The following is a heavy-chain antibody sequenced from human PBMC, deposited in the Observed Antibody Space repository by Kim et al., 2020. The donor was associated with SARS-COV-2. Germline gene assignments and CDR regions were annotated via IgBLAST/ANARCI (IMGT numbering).Heavy chain of an antibody. D-gene: IGHD3-16*02. V-gene: IGHV4-34*01. Sequence: LKSRVTISVDTSKNQFSLKLSSVTAADTAVYYCARGLRLGELSSTHYFDYWGQGTLVTVSS. J-gene: IGHJ4*02. CDR3: ARGLRLGELSSTHYFDY.